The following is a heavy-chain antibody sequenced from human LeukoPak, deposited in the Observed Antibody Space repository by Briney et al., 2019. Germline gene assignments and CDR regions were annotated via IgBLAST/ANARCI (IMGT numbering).Heavy chain of an antibody. Sequence: ASVKVSCKASGYTFTGYYMHWVRQAPGQGLEWMGWINPNSGGTNYAQKFQGRVTMTRDTSISTAYMELSRLRSDDTAVYYCARDLPWFGEYNWFDPWGQGTLVTVSS. V-gene: IGHV1-2*02. CDR2: INPNSGGT. D-gene: IGHD3-10*01. CDR1: GYTFTGYY. CDR3: ARDLPWFGEYNWFDP. J-gene: IGHJ5*02.